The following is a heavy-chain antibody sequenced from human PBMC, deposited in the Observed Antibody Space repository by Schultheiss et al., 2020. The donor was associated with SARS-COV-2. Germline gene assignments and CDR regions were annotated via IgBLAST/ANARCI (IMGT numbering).Heavy chain of an antibody. D-gene: IGHD5-12*01. Sequence: GGSLRLSCSASGFTFSSYAMHWVRQAPGKGLEYVSAISSNGGSTYYADSVKGRFTISRDNSKNTLYLQMNSLRAEDTAVYYCARVKGYSGYDYHPMIAYMDVWGQGTTVTVSS. CDR3: ARVKGYSGYDYHPMIAYMDV. J-gene: IGHJ6*02. V-gene: IGHV3-64*04. CDR2: ISSNGGST. CDR1: GFTFSSYA.